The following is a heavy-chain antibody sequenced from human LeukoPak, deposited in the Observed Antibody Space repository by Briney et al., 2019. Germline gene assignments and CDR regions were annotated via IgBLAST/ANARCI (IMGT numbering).Heavy chain of an antibody. CDR2: TNPNNGNT. V-gene: IGHV1-18*01. CDR1: GYTFTSYG. D-gene: IGHD2-15*01. Sequence: ASVKVSCKASGYTFTSYGISWVRQAPGQGLEWMAWTNPNNGNTEYAEKVQGRVTMTTDTSTSTGYMELRSLTPDDTAVYYCARDPNCSGGNCYFDYWGQGTLVTVSS. CDR3: ARDPNCSGGNCYFDY. J-gene: IGHJ4*02.